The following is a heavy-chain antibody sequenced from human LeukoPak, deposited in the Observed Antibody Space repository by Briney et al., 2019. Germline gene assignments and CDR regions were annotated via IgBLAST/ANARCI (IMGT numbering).Heavy chain of an antibody. Sequence: GGSLRLSCAASGFTFNTYNMNWVRQAPGKGLEWVANIKQDGSEKYYVDSVKGRFTISRDNAKNSLYLQMNSLRAEDTAVYYCARDQWWLVNWGQGTLVTVSS. V-gene: IGHV3-7*01. D-gene: IGHD6-19*01. CDR2: IKQDGSEK. J-gene: IGHJ4*02. CDR3: ARDQWWLVN. CDR1: GFTFNTYN.